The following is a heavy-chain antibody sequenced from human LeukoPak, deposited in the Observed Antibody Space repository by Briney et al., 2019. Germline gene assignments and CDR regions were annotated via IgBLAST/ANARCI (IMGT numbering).Heavy chain of an antibody. V-gene: IGHV4-34*01. CDR1: GGSFSGYC. D-gene: IGHD6-13*01. J-gene: IGHJ4*02. CDR3: ARGRYLTTGGGAAAGFLDY. CDR2: INHSGST. Sequence: SETLSLTCAVYGGSFSGYCWSWIRQPPGKGLEWIGEINHSGSTNYNPSLKSRVTISVDTSQKQFSLRLSSVTAADTAVYYCARGRYLTTGGGAAAGFLDYWGQGTLVTVSS.